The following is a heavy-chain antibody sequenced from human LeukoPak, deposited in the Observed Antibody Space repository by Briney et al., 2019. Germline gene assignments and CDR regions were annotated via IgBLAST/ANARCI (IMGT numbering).Heavy chain of an antibody. CDR2: IIPIFGTA. Sequence: ASVKVSCKASGGTFSSYAISWVRQVPGQGLEWMGGIIPIFGTANYAQKFQGRVTITADESTSTAYMELSSLRSEDTAVYYCARGSPYDSMGWFDPWGQGTLVTVSS. CDR3: ARGSPYDSMGWFDP. J-gene: IGHJ5*02. D-gene: IGHD3-10*01. V-gene: IGHV1-69*01. CDR1: GGTFSSYA.